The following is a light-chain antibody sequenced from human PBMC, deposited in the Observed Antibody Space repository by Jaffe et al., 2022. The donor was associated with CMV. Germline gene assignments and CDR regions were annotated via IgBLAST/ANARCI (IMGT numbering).Light chain of an antibody. J-gene: IGKJ4*01. CDR1: PDIGIH. V-gene: IGKV1-33*01. CDR2: DAS. Sequence: TRLTQSPSALSASVGDSVTITCRASPDIGIHLSWYQQKPGKAPKLLIYDASTLETGVPSRFSGSGSGRDFTFVIGGLQPEDIATYFCQQYDDLLTFGGGTKLEI. CDR3: QQYDDLLT.